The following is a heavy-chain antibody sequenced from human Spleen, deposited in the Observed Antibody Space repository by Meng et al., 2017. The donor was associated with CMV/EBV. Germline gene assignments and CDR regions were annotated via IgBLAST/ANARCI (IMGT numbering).Heavy chain of an antibody. CDR1: GYIFTGNY. V-gene: IGHV1-2*02. D-gene: IGHD3-16*01. CDR2: INPESGGT. CDR3: ARDKDDYVFDY. Sequence: ASVKVSCKTSGYIFTGNYMHWVRQAPGQGLEWMGWINPESGGTNYAQKFQGRVTMTRDTSISTAYMELSRLRPDDTAVYYCARDKDDYVFDYWGQGTLVTVSS. J-gene: IGHJ4*02.